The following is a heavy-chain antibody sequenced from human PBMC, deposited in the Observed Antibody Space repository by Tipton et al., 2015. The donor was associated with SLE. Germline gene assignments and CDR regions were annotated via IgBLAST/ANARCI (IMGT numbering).Heavy chain of an antibody. CDR2: ISYDGSNK. D-gene: IGHD6-19*01. J-gene: IGHJ4*02. Sequence: SLRLSCAASGFTFSNYAMHWVRQAPGQGLDRVAVISYDGSNKYYADSVKGRFPISRDNSKNTLYLEMNSLRAEETAMYYCVRDWGGGAVAGTLLTYWGQGTLVTVSS. CDR1: GFTFSNYA. V-gene: IGHV3-30*04. CDR3: VRDWGGGAVAGTLLTY.